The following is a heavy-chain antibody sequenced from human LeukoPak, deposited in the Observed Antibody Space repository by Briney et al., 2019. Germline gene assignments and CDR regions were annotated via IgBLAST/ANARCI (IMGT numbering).Heavy chain of an antibody. CDR1: GYTLTELS. CDR3: ATGDHYGTTMDV. V-gene: IGHV1-24*01. J-gene: IGHJ6*03. Sequence: ASVKVSCKVSGYTLTELSMHWVRQAPGKGLEWMGGFDPEDGETIYAQKFQGRVTMTEDTSTDTAYMELSSLRSEDTAVYYCATGDHYGTTMDVWGKGTTVTISS. CDR2: FDPEDGET. D-gene: IGHD3-10*01.